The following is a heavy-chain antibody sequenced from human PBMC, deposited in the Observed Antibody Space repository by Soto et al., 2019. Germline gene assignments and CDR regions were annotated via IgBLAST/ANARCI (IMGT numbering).Heavy chain of an antibody. CDR3: ATTLGPGVADHDYYYYYGMDV. Sequence: QVQLQESGPGLVKPSETLSLTCTVSGGSISSYYWSWIRQPPGKGLEWIGYIYYSGSTNYNPSLKRRVTISVDTSKNQFSLKLSSVTAADTAVYYCATTLGPGVADHDYYYYYGMDVWGQGTTFTVSS. V-gene: IGHV4-59*08. J-gene: IGHJ6*02. CDR2: IYYSGST. CDR1: GGSISSYY. D-gene: IGHD2-15*01.